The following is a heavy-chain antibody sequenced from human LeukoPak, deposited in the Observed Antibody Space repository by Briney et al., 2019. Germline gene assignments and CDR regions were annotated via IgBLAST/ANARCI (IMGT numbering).Heavy chain of an antibody. CDR2: IYYSGST. CDR1: GGSISSYY. V-gene: IGHV4-59*01. J-gene: IGHJ4*02. Sequence: PSETLSLTCTVSGGSISSYYWSWIRQPPGKGLEWIGYIYYSGSTNYNPSLKSRVTISVDTSKNQFSLKLSSVTAADTAVYYCARGLVATSHLDYWGQGTLVIVSP. CDR3: ARGLVATSHLDY. D-gene: IGHD5-12*01.